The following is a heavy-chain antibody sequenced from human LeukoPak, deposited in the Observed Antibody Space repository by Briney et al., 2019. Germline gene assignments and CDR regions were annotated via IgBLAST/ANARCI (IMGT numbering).Heavy chain of an antibody. J-gene: IGHJ4*02. V-gene: IGHV4-34*01. D-gene: IGHD3-10*01. CDR3: ARGAMVRGALDY. CDR1: GGSFSDYY. Sequence: SETLSLTCAVYGGSFSDYYWSWIRQPPGKGLEWIGEINHSGSTNYNPSLKSRVTISVDTSKNQFSLKLSSVTAADTAVYYCARGAMVRGALDYWGQGTLVTVSS. CDR2: INHSGST.